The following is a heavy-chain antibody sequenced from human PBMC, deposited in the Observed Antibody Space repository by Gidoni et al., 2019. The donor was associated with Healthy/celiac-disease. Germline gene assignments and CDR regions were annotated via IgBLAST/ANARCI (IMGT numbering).Heavy chain of an antibody. Sequence: QVQLVQAGAEVKKPGAPVKVSCKASGYPCTGYYMHWVRQAPGQGLEWMGWINPDSGGKDYAQKLQGWVTMTRDTSISTAYMELSRLRSDDTAVYSCARWGRRQQLERPYYYSYYMDVWGKGTTVTVSS. CDR3: ARWGRRQQLERPYYYSYYMDV. V-gene: IGHV1-2*04. CDR2: INPDSGGK. D-gene: IGHD6-13*01. CDR1: GYPCTGYY. J-gene: IGHJ6*03.